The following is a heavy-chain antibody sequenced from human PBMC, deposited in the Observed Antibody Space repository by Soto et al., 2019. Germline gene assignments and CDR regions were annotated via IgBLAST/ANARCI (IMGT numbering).Heavy chain of an antibody. Sequence: EVQLVESGGGLIQSGGSLRLSCAASGFTVSRNFMSWVRQAPGKGLEWVSLIYSAGTSSYADSVKGRFTISRDTSKNTLYLQMNSLRAEDTAVYYCAGVYGDFAFDAFDIWGQGTLVTVSS. CDR1: GFTVSRNF. V-gene: IGHV3-53*01. CDR3: AGVYGDFAFDAFDI. D-gene: IGHD4-17*01. CDR2: IYSAGTS. J-gene: IGHJ3*02.